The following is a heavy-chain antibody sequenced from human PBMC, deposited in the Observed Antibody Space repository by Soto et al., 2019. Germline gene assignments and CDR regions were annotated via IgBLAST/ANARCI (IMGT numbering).Heavy chain of an antibody. CDR3: AGHRGGGWPGKIDS. J-gene: IGHJ4*02. V-gene: IGHV4-39*01. CDR1: GGSISSSSDY. Sequence: QLQLQESGPGLVKPSETLSLTCTVSGGSISSSSDYWGWIRQPPGKGLEWIASIYYTGSTYYNPSLKSRVPISVDTSKNQFSLKLTSVTAADTAVFYCAGHRGGGWPGKIDSWGQGTLVTVSS. D-gene: IGHD6-19*01. CDR2: IYYTGST.